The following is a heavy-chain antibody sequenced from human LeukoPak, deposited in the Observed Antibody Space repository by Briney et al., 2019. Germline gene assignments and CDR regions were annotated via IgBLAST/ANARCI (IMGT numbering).Heavy chain of an antibody. CDR2: IGYVGGEK. V-gene: IGHV3-7*01. CDR3: ARDLRTGYTYGYPLDY. Sequence: GGSLRLSCAASGFTFSSYNMNWVRQAPGKGLEWVANIGYVGGEKYYVDSVKGRFTISRDNTKNSLFLQMNSLRAEDTAVYSCARDLRTGYTYGYPLDYWGQGTLVTVSS. J-gene: IGHJ4*02. D-gene: IGHD5-18*01. CDR1: GFTFSSYN.